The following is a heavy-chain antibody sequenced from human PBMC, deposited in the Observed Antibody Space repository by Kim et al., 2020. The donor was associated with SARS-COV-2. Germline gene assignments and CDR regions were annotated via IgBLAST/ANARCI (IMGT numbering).Heavy chain of an antibody. CDR3: ARPGDGYNYHDAFDI. Sequence: PSLKSRVTISVDTSKNQCSRKLSSVTAADTAVYYCARPGDGYNYHDAFDIWGQGTMVTVSS. V-gene: IGHV4-39*01. J-gene: IGHJ3*02. D-gene: IGHD5-12*01.